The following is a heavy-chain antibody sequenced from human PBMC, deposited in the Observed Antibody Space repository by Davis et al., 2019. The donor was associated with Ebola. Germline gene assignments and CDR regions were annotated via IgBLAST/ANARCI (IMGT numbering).Heavy chain of an antibody. Sequence: GGSLRLSCAASGFTLSSYWMSWVRQAPGKGLQWVANINQDGSEKNYVDSVKGRFTISRDNARNSLYLQMNSLRAEDTAVYYCARYGSGGDYGMDVWGQGTTVTVSS. J-gene: IGHJ6*02. CDR1: GFTLSSYW. V-gene: IGHV3-7*03. CDR3: ARYGSGGDYGMDV. CDR2: INQDGSEK. D-gene: IGHD3-10*01.